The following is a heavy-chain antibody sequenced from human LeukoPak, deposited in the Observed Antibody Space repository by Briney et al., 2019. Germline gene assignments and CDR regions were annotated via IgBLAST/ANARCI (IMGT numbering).Heavy chain of an antibody. J-gene: IGHJ4*02. CDR1: GYTFTSYG. D-gene: IGHD3-9*01. CDR3: VRDQARDYDILTGMDTDY. CDR2: ISAYNGNT. V-gene: IGHV1-18*01. Sequence: ASVKVSCKASGYTFTSYGISWVRQAPGQGLEWMGWISAYNGNTNYAQKLQGRVTMTTDTSTSTAYMELRSLRSDDTAVYYCVRDQARDYDILTGMDTDYWGQGTLVTVSS.